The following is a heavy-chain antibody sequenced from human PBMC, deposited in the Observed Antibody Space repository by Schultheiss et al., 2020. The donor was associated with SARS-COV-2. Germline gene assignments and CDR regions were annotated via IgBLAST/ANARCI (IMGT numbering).Heavy chain of an antibody. Sequence: SETLSLTCAVSGYSISSGYYWGWIRQPPGKGLEWIGYIYYSGSTYYNPSLKSRVTISVDTSKNQFSLKLSSVTAADTAVYYCARQGGYCSSTSCPYYFDYWGQGTLVTVSS. D-gene: IGHD2-2*01. V-gene: IGHV4-38-2*01. CDR2: IYYSGST. CDR3: ARQGGYCSSTSCPYYFDY. J-gene: IGHJ4*02. CDR1: GYSISSGYY.